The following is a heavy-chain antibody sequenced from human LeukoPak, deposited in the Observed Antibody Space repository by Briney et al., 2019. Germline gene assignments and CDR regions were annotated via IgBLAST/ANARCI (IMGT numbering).Heavy chain of an antibody. Sequence: GGSLRLSCAASGFTFTNAWMSWVRQAPGKGLEWVGRIKSTSYGGTTDYAAPVKGRFTISRDDSKNTLYLQMNSLKTEDTAVYYCTTDGWNLPPPSFYYWGQGTLVTVSS. CDR3: TTDGWNLPPPSFYY. J-gene: IGHJ4*02. CDR1: GFTFTNAW. V-gene: IGHV3-15*01. D-gene: IGHD1-1*01. CDR2: IKSTSYGGTT.